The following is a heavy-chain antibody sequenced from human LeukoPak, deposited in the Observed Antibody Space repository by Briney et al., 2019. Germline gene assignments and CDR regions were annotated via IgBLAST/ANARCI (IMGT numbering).Heavy chain of an antibody. CDR3: ARDAQNLGYCSGGSCYSYFDY. D-gene: IGHD2-15*01. V-gene: IGHV1-8*03. Sequence: ASVKVSCKASGYTFTSYDINWVRQATGQGLEWMGWMNPNSGNTGYAQKFQGRVTITRNTSISTAYMELSSLRSGDTAVYFCARDAQNLGYCSGGSCYSYFDYWGQGTLVTVSS. CDR2: MNPNSGNT. J-gene: IGHJ4*02. CDR1: GYTFTSYD.